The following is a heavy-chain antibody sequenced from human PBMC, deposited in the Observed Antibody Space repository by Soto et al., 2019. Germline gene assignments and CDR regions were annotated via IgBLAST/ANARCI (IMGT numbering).Heavy chain of an antibody. CDR1: GYTFYSHS. J-gene: IGHJ6*02. Sequence: QAQLVQSGAEVKKPGASVKVSCKASGYTFYSHSISWVRQAPGQGLEWMGRISADNGNTKYAQKFRGRVTMTTDTSPSTVYMELRNRRSDDTAVYDCARCIQQDYYYGMDVWGQGTTVTVSS. CDR2: ISADNGNT. CDR3: ARCIQQDYYYGMDV. V-gene: IGHV1-18*01. D-gene: IGHD5-18*01.